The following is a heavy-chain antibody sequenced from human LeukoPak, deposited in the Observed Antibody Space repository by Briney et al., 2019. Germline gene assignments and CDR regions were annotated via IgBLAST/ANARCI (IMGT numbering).Heavy chain of an antibody. CDR1: GGSISSSSYY. V-gene: IGHV4-39*01. D-gene: IGHD5-12*01. Sequence: SETLSLTCTVSGGSISSSSYYWGWIRQPPGKGLEWIGSIYYSGSTYYNPSLKSRVTISVDTSKNQFSLKLSSVTAADTAVYYCARHSRYSGYDFDYWGQGTLVTVSS. CDR3: ARHSRYSGYDFDY. J-gene: IGHJ4*02. CDR2: IYYSGST.